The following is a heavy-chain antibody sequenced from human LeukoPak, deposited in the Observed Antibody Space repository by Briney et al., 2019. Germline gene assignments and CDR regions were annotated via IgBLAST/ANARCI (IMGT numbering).Heavy chain of an antibody. CDR2: ISYDGSNK. V-gene: IGHV3-30*03. J-gene: IGHJ6*02. Sequence: GGSLRLSCAASGFTISAYGMHWVRQAPGKGLEWVAIISYDGSNKYYPDSVKGRFTISRDNAKNSLYLQMNSLRAEDTAVYYCARDRYCSGGSCYSYYGMDVWGQGTTVTVSS. CDR3: ARDRYCSGGSCYSYYGMDV. CDR1: GFTISAYG. D-gene: IGHD2-15*01.